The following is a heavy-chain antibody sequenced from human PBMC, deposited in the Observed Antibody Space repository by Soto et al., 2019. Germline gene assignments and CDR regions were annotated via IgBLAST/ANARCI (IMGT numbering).Heavy chain of an antibody. CDR2: MHYTGFS. D-gene: IGHD6-19*01. CDR1: GDSVTSHY. J-gene: IGHJ6*03. Sequence: SETLSLTCSFSGDSVTSHYLTWIRQSPEKGLEWIGYMHYTGFSHYNPSLKSRLTISVDTSKNQFSLKLSSVTAADTAVYYCASSVAGPGDYYYMDVWGKGTTVTVSS. CDR3: ASSVAGPGDYYYMDV. V-gene: IGHV4-59*08.